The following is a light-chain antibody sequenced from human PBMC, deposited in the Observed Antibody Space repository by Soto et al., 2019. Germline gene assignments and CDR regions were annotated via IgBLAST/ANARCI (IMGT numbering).Light chain of an antibody. J-gene: IGKJ1*01. CDR3: QQYSSSRT. CDR2: GGS. V-gene: IGKV3-20*01. CDR1: QSVSSNH. Sequence: DIVLTQSPGTLSLSPGERATLSCRASQSVSSNHLAWYQQKPGQAPRLLIYGGSTRATGIPVRFSGSGSETEFTLTITRLEPEDFAMYYCQQYSSSRTFDQGTKVEIK.